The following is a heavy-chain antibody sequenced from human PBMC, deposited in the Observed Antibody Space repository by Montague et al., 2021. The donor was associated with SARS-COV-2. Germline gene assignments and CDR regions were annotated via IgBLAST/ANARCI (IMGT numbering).Heavy chain of an antibody. V-gene: IGHV4-61*03. CDR3: AREVVGVKTNWLDT. D-gene: IGHD3-16*01. CDR1: GVSVSSNNYY. J-gene: IGHJ5*02. CDR2: IYFNGNT. Sequence: SETLSLTCSVPGVSVSSNNYYWTWIRRPPGKGLEWIGYIYFNGNTXLXPSLKGRVTTSIDTSKNHFSLRLSSVTPADTAVYYCAREVVGVKTNWLDTWGQGTLVTVSS.